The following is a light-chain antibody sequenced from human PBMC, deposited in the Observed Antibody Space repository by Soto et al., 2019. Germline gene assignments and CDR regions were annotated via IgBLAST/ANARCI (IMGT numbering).Light chain of an antibody. Sequence: IQMTQSPPSLSASVGDSVTITCRASQGIGTSLAWYQQKPRKVPKLLIYTASTLQSGVPSRFSGSGSGTDFTLTISSLQPEDVATYYCQKYSSAPLTFGGGSKVDIK. CDR1: QGIGTS. J-gene: IGKJ4*01. V-gene: IGKV1-27*01. CDR3: QKYSSAPLT. CDR2: TAS.